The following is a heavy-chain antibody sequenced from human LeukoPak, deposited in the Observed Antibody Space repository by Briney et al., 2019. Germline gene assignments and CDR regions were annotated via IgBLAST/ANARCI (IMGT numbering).Heavy chain of an antibody. J-gene: IGHJ4*02. Sequence: SETLSLTCAVSGTSFSAYYCNWIRQSPEKGLEWIGEINHRAETNYNPSLQSRVTMSVDTSKNQFSLSLTSLTAADTAIYYCARDPGIRGTALDYWGQGTPVTVSS. V-gene: IGHV4-34*01. D-gene: IGHD1-7*01. CDR2: INHRAET. CDR1: GTSFSAYY. CDR3: ARDPGIRGTALDY.